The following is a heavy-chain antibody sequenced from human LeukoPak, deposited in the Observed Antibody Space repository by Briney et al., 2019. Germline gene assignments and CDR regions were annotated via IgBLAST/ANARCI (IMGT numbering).Heavy chain of an antibody. CDR1: GFTFGDYA. J-gene: IGHJ4*02. CDR3: AKGGPYSSSWYRPQYYFDY. CDR2: ISGSGGST. Sequence: GGSLRLSCTASGFTFGDYAMSWFRQAPGKGLEWVSAISGSGGSTYYADSVKGRFTISRDNSKNTLYLQMNSLRAEDTAVYYCAKGGPYSSSWYRPQYYFDYWGQGTLVTVSS. V-gene: IGHV3-23*01. D-gene: IGHD6-13*01.